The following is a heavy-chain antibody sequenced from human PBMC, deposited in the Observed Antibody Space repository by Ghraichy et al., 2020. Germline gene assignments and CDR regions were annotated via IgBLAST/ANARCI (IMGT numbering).Heavy chain of an antibody. J-gene: IGHJ4*02. V-gene: IGHV3-21*01. CDR3: ARDMGIVGATLY. CDR2: ISSSSSYI. CDR1: GFTFSSYS. D-gene: IGHD1-26*01. Sequence: GGSLRLSCAASGFTFSSYSMNWVRQAPGKGLEWVSSISSSSSYIYYADSVKGRFTISRDNAKNSLYLQMNSLRAEDTAVYYCARDMGIVGATLYWGQGTLVTVSS.